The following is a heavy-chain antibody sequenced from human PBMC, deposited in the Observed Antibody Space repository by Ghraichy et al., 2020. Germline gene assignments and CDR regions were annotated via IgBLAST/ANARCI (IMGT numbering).Heavy chain of an antibody. CDR3: ARAIHCSSTSCRDY. J-gene: IGHJ4*02. D-gene: IGHD2-2*01. Sequence: GGSLRLSCAASGFTFSSYGMHWVRQAPGKGLEWVAVIWYDGSNKYYADSVKGRFTISRDNSKNTLYLQMNSLRAEDTAVYYCARAIHCSSTSCRDYWGQGTLVTVSS. CDR1: GFTFSSYG. CDR2: IWYDGSNK. V-gene: IGHV3-33*01.